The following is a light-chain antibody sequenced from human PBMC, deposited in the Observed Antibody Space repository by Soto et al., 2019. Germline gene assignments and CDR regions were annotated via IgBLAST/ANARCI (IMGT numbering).Light chain of an antibody. Sequence: QSALTQPASVSGSPGQSITISCTGTSSDVGGYNYVSWYQQHPGKAPKLMIYDVSNRPSGVSNRFSGSKSGNTASLPISGLQAADEADYYCSSYTSSSTLGVFGGGTKLTVL. CDR3: SSYTSSSTLGV. V-gene: IGLV2-14*01. J-gene: IGLJ2*01. CDR1: SSDVGGYNY. CDR2: DVS.